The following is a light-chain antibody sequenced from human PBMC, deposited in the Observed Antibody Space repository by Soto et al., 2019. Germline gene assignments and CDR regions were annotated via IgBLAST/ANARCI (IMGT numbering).Light chain of an antibody. CDR2: DVS. Sequence: QSALTQSRSVSGSPGQSVTISCTGTGSDVGGYNYVSWYQHHPGKAPKLMIYDVSKRPSGVPDRFSGSKSDNTASLTISGFQAEDEADYYCCSYAANTRVFGGGTKLTVL. CDR1: GSDVGGYNY. CDR3: CSYAANTRV. J-gene: IGLJ3*02. V-gene: IGLV2-11*01.